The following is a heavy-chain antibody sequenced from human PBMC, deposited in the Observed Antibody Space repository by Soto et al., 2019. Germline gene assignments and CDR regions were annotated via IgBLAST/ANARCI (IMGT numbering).Heavy chain of an antibody. CDR2: IYASGGST. CDR1: GYTFTSYN. Sequence: QVQLMQSGAEVKKPGASVKVSCKASGYTFTSYNVRWVRQAPGQGLEWMGIIYASGGSTTYAQNFQGRLTVTRDTSTSTVYMELSSLRSDDTAVYYCFRGGFPDYGKEGRYWGQGTLVTVSS. CDR3: FRGGFPDYGKEGRY. V-gene: IGHV1-46*01. D-gene: IGHD4-17*01. J-gene: IGHJ4*02.